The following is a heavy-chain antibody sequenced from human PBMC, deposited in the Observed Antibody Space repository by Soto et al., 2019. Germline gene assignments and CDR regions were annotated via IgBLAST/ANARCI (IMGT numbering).Heavy chain of an antibody. D-gene: IGHD5-12*01. CDR2: IIPIFGTA. CDR3: AIRLGGSGYQYYYYYGMDV. J-gene: IGHJ6*02. CDR1: GGTFSSYA. V-gene: IGHV1-69*01. Sequence: QVQLVQSGAEVKKPGSSVKVSCKASGGTFSSYAISWVRQAPGQGLEWMGGIIPIFGTANYAQKFQGRVTITADESTSTSYMELSSLRSEDTAVYYCAIRLGGSGYQYYYYYGMDVWGQGTTVTVSS.